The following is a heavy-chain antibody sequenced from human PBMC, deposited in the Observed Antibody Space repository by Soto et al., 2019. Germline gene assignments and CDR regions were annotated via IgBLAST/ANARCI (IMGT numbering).Heavy chain of an antibody. J-gene: IGHJ5*02. V-gene: IGHV1-69*06. CDR2: ISPIFGTA. CDR1: GGTFSSYA. D-gene: IGHD3-10*01. Sequence: SVKVSCKASGGTFSSYAISWVRQAPGQGLEWMGGISPIFGTANYAQKFQGRVTMTADTSTSTAYMELRSLRSDDTAVYYCARVMNYYGSGTNVWFDPWGQGTLVTVSS. CDR3: ARVMNYYGSGTNVWFDP.